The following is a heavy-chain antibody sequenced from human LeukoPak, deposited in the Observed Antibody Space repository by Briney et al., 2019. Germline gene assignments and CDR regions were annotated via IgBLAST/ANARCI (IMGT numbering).Heavy chain of an antibody. CDR2: ISAYNGNK. V-gene: IGHV1-18*01. Sequence: ASVKVSCKASGYTFTSYGISWVRQAPGQGLEWMGWISAYNGNKSYAQRLLGRVTMTTDTSTSTAYMELRSLRSDDTAVYYCARTYSDDRRGWELVFDYWGQGTLVTVSS. D-gene: IGHD4-23*01. CDR1: GYTFTSYG. J-gene: IGHJ4*02. CDR3: ARTYSDDRRGWELVFDY.